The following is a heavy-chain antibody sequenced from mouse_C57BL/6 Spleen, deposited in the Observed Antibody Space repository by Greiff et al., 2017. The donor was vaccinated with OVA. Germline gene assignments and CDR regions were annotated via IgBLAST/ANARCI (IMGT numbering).Heavy chain of an antibody. J-gene: IGHJ2*01. CDR1: GFTFSSYA. V-gene: IGHV5-4*03. CDR3: ASSGTDLFDY. Sequence: EVMLVESGGGLVKPGGSLKLSCAASGFTFSSYAMSWVRQTPEKRLEWVATISDGGSYTYYPDNVKGRFTISRDNAKNKLYLQMSHLKSEDTAMYYCASSGTDLFDYWGQGTTLTVSS. CDR2: ISDGGSYT. D-gene: IGHD4-1*01.